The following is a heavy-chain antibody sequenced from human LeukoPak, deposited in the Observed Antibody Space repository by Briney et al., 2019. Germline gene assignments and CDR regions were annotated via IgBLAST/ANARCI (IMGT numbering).Heavy chain of an antibody. D-gene: IGHD4-17*01. CDR1: GFTFSSNG. CDR2: ITGSGGNT. CDR3: TKRSSTVTPKTYYFDY. V-gene: IGHV3-23*01. J-gene: IGHJ4*02. Sequence: GGSLRLSCAASGFTFSSNGMSWVRQAPGKGLEWVSSITGSGGNTYYADSVKGRFTISRDNSKNTRYLQMNSLRADDTAVYYCTKRSSTVTPKTYYFDYWGQGTLVTVSS.